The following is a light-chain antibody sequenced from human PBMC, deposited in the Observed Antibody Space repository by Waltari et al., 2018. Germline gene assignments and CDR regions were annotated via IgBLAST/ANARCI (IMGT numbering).Light chain of an antibody. CDR2: QDS. J-gene: IGLJ2*01. V-gene: IGLV3-1*01. CDR1: KLVDEY. CDR3: QAWDSSTVV. Sequence: SYELTQPPSVSVSPGQTASITCSGAKLVDEYACWYQQKPGQSPVLVIYQDSKRPSGIPERFSGSNSGNTATLTISGTQAMDEADYYCQAWDSSTVVFGGGTKLTVL.